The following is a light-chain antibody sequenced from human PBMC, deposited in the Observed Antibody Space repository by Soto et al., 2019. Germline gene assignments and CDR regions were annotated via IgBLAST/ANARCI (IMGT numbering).Light chain of an antibody. CDR2: WAS. J-gene: IGKJ1*01. CDR3: QQYYGTLWT. Sequence: DIVMTQSPDSLAVSLGERASINCKSSQSVLHSSNNKNYLAWYQQKPGQPPKLLIYWASTRESGVHDRFSGSGSGTDFTLTISSLQAEDVAVYFCQQYYGTLWTFGQGTKVEIK. CDR1: QSVLHSSNNKNY. V-gene: IGKV4-1*01.